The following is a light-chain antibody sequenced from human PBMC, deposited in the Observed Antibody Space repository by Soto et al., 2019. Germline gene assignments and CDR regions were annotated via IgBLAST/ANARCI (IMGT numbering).Light chain of an antibody. Sequence: DIQMTQSPSSLSASVGDRVTITCRASQSINKYLNWIQQRPGKAPKLLIYGASTLQSGVPSRFSGSGSGTDFTLTITSLQSEDFATYYCQQSFSTPYSFGQGTKLDIK. V-gene: IGKV1-39*01. CDR2: GAS. CDR1: QSINKY. J-gene: IGKJ2*03. CDR3: QQSFSTPYS.